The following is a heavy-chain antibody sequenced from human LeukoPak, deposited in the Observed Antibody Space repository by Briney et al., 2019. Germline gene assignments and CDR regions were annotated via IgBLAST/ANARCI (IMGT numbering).Heavy chain of an antibody. CDR2: INPSGGST. J-gene: IGHJ5*02. Sequence: GASVKVSCKASGYTFTSYYMHWVRQAPGQGLEWMGIINPSGGSTSYAQKFQGRVTMTRDSSLSTAYMELSSLRSDDTAVYYCVRDGYCSRSNCLWAGWFDPWGQGTLLTVSS. CDR1: GYTFTSYY. CDR3: VRDGYCSRSNCLWAGWFDP. D-gene: IGHD2-2*01. V-gene: IGHV1-46*01.